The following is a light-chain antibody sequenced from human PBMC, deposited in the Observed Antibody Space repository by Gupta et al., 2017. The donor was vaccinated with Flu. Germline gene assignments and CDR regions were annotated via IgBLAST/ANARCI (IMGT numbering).Light chain of an antibody. CDR3: RQRYSTPWT. V-gene: IGKV1-39*01. CDR1: QRISTY. CDR2: AAS. J-gene: IGKJ1*01. Sequence: DIQLTHPPSSLSASLGYGVSIACRARQRISTYLNWYQPKPGKAPKLLIYAASSLQSGDPSGFSGSSSSADFTLTTSRRQPDEFATYYCRQRYSTPWTFGQGTKVEIK.